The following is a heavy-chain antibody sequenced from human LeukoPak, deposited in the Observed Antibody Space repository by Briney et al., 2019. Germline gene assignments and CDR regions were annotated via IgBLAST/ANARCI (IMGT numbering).Heavy chain of an antibody. V-gene: IGHV3-30*03. D-gene: IGHD3-22*01. J-gene: IGHJ4*02. CDR2: IVYDGSYK. CDR1: GXTFSNYG. Sequence: GRSLRLSCVASGXTFSNYGMHWVRQAPGKGLEWVAAIVYDGSYKYYADSVKGRFTISRDNSKNTLYLQMNSLRAEDTAVYYCAEHYDVNYWGQGTLVTVSS. CDR3: AEHYDVNY.